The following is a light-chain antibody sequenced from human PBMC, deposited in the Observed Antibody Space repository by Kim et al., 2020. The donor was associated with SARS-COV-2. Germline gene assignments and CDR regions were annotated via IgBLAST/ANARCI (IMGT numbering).Light chain of an antibody. CDR1: QSVRTY. J-gene: IGKJ5*01. CDR3: LQRSIWPGT. Sequence: GGRDSLSCRASQSVRTYLAWYEQKPGQAPRLLISDAPIRATGVPARFSGSGYGTAFALTISSRGAEDCAVYYCLQRSIWPGTFAQGTRLEIK. CDR2: DAP. V-gene: IGKV3-11*01.